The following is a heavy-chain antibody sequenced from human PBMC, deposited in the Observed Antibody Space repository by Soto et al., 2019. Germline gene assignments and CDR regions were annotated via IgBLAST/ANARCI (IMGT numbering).Heavy chain of an antibody. J-gene: IGHJ4*02. D-gene: IGHD3-10*01. V-gene: IGHV3-23*01. Sequence: EVQLSGSGGGLVQPGGSLRLSCAASGFTFSSYAMSWVRQAPGKGLEWVSAISGSSTSTYYADSVKGRFTISRDNSKNTLYLQMNSLRAEDTAVYYCAKEPTSGFAMENYFYYWGQGTLVTVSS. CDR3: AKEPTSGFAMENYFYY. CDR2: ISGSSTST. CDR1: GFTFSSYA.